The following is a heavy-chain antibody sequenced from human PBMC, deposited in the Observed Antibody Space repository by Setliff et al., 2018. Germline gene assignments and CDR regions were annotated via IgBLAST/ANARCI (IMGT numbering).Heavy chain of an antibody. CDR2: IWNDGRNK. CDR3: ARDAPTPYYNFWSGYCPY. J-gene: IGHJ4*02. V-gene: IGHV3-33*01. Sequence: GGSLRLSCAASGFTFSSYAMHWVRQAPGKGLEWVAVIWNDGRNKFYADSVYGRFTVSRDNSKNTLYLQMNSLRAEDTALYYCARDAPTPYYNFWSGYCPYWGQGTLVTVSS. D-gene: IGHD3-3*01. CDR1: GFTFSSYA.